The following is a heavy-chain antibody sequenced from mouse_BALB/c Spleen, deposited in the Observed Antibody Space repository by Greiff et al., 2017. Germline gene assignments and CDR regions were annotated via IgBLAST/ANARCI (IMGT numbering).Heavy chain of an antibody. CDR3: ARGTYYRYDDAGYAMDY. CDR1: GYTFTSYW. D-gene: IGHD2-14*01. V-gene: IGHV1S127*01. CDR2: IDPSNSET. J-gene: IGHJ4*01. Sequence: VQLQQSGPELVRPGASVKMSCKASGYTFTSYWMHWVKQRPGQGPEWIGMIDPSNSETRLNQKFKDKATLNVDKSSNTAYMQRSSRTSEDSAVYYCARGTYYRYDDAGYAMDYWGQGTSVTVSS.